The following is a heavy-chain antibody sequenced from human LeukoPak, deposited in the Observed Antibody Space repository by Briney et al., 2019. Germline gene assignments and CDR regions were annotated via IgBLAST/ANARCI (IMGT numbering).Heavy chain of an antibody. J-gene: IGHJ4*02. V-gene: IGHV3-15*01. CDR2: IRSKTDSETT. CDR1: GFSFSDAW. Sequence: GGSLRLSCVVSGFSFSDAWMSCVRQAPGKGLEWIGRIRSKTDSETTEYAAPVKRRFSISRDDSKKTLYLQMNSLKTEDTAVYYCATGRFPPRYWGQGTLVTVSS. D-gene: IGHD3-3*01. CDR3: ATGRFPPRY.